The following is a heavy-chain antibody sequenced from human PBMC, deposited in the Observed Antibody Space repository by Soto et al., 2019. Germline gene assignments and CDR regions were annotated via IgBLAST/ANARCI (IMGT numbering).Heavy chain of an antibody. CDR2: INPNSGGT. CDR1: GYTFTGYY. J-gene: IGHJ4*02. V-gene: IGHV1-2*04. Sequence: QVQLVQSGAEVKKPGASVKVSCKASGYTFTGYYMHWVRQAPGQGLEWMGWINPNSGGTNYAQKFQGWVTMTRDTSISTAYMELSRLSSDDTAVYYCARDVGIAVAGTGYYFDYWGQGTLVTVSS. D-gene: IGHD6-19*01. CDR3: ARDVGIAVAGTGYYFDY.